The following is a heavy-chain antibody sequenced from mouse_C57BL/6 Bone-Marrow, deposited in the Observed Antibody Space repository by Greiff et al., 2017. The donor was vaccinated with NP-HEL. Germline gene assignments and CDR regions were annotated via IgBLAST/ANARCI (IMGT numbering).Heavy chain of an antibody. V-gene: IGHV1-81*01. J-gene: IGHJ4*01. Sequence: QVQLQQSGAELARPGASVKMSCKASGYTFTSYGISWVKQRTGQGLEWIGEIYPRCGNTYYNEKFKGKATLTADKSSSTAYMELLSPTSEDSAVYFCASYPGAMDYWGQGTSVTVSS. CDR2: IYPRCGNT. CDR1: GYTFTSYG. CDR3: ASYPGAMDY.